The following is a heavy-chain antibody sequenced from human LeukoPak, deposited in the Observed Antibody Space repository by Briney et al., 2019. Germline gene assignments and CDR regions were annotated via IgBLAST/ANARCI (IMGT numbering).Heavy chain of an antibody. V-gene: IGHV4-34*01. CDR1: GESFSGYY. CDR3: ARVFRIAAAGGMDV. CDR2: INHSGST. J-gene: IGHJ6*02. Sequence: PSETLSLTCAVYGESFSGYYWSWIRQPPGKGLEWIGEINHSGSTNYNPSLKSRVTISVDTSKNQFSLKLSSVTAADTAAYYCARVFRIAAAGGMDVWGQGTTVTVSS. D-gene: IGHD6-13*01.